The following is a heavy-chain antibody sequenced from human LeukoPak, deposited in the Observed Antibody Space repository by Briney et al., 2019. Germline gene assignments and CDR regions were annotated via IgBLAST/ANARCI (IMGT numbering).Heavy chain of an antibody. Sequence: ASVKVSCKASEYTFTSYDINWVRQATGQGLEWMGWMNPNSGNTGYAQKFQGRVTITRNTSISTAYMELSSLRSEDTAVYYCARTLTIFGVVIFGYWGQGTLVTVSS. J-gene: IGHJ4*02. CDR1: EYTFTSYD. D-gene: IGHD3-3*01. CDR2: MNPNSGNT. CDR3: ARTLTIFGVVIFGY. V-gene: IGHV1-8*01.